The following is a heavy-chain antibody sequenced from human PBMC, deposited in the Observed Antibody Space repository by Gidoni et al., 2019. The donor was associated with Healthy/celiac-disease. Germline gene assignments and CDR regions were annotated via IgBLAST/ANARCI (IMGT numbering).Heavy chain of an antibody. CDR2: ST. Sequence: STYYNPSLKSRVTISVDTSKNQFPLKLSSVTAADTAVYYCAGVVVAATVYWGQGTLVTVSS. V-gene: IGHV4-39*01. D-gene: IGHD2-15*01. CDR3: AGVVVAATVY. J-gene: IGHJ4*02.